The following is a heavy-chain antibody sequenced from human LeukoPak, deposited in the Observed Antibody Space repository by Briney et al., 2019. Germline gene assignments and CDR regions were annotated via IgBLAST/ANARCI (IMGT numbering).Heavy chain of an antibody. Sequence: PSETLSLTCTVSGYSISSGYYWGWIRQPPGKGLEWIGSIYHSGSTYYNPSLKSRVTISVDTSKNQFSLKLSSVTAADTAVYYCARAPFRAIKYYFDYWGQGTLVTVSS. CDR1: GYSISSGYY. CDR3: ARAPFRAIKYYFDY. CDR2: IYHSGST. J-gene: IGHJ4*02. V-gene: IGHV4-38-2*02.